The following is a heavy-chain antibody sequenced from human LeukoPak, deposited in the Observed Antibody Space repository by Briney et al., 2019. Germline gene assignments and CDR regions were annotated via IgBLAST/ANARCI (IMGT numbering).Heavy chain of an antibody. V-gene: IGHV4-31*11. D-gene: IGHD3-22*01. CDR1: GGSIRTGGYY. CDR3: ARVWLSLGYYFDY. Sequence: SETLSLTCDVSGGSIRTGGYYLSWIRQHPGKGLEWIGYISNSGNTYYNPSLESRLTISVDTSNNQFSLKLTSVTVADTAVYYCARVWLSLGYYFDYWGQGTLVTVSS. CDR2: ISNSGNT. J-gene: IGHJ4*02.